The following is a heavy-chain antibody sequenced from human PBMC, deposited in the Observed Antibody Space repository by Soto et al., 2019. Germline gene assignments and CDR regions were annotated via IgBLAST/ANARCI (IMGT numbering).Heavy chain of an antibody. J-gene: IGHJ4*02. CDR1: GYTFTSYY. V-gene: IGHV1-46*03. D-gene: IGHD6-19*01. CDR2: INPSGGST. CDR3: ARESHPGYSSGWAGY. Sequence: ASVKVSCKASGYTFTSYYMHWVRQAPGQGLEWMGIINPSGGSTSYAQKFQGRVTMTRDTSTSTVYMELSSLRSEDTAVYYCARESHPGYSSGWAGYWGQGTLVTVSS.